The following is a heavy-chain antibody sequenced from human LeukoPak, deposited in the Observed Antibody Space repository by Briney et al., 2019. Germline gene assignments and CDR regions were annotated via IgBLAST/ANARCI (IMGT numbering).Heavy chain of an antibody. CDR2: IYHSGST. Sequence: SGTLSLTCAVSGGSISSSNWWSWVRQPPGKGLEWIGEIYHSGSTNYNPSLKSRVTISVDKSKNQFSLKLSSVTAADTAVYYCARGHWEQDTSSYAYWGQGSLVTVSS. J-gene: IGHJ4*02. CDR1: GGSISSSNW. CDR3: ARGHWEQDTSSYAY. V-gene: IGHV4-4*02. D-gene: IGHD3-16*01.